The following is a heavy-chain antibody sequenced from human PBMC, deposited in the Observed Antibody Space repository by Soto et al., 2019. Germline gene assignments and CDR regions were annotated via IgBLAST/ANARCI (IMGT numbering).Heavy chain of an antibody. D-gene: IGHD3-16*02. J-gene: IGHJ6*02. CDR3: ARDQMGTIIGGMGV. Sequence: SGKVSCTASGGTFSNDAISWVRQAPGQGLEWMGGIIPIFGTTHYAQSCQDRVILTADESTGTAYMELSSLTSKDTAVYYCARDQMGTIIGGMGVWGQGTTVTVSS. V-gene: IGHV1-69*13. CDR2: IIPIFGTT. CDR1: GGTFSNDA.